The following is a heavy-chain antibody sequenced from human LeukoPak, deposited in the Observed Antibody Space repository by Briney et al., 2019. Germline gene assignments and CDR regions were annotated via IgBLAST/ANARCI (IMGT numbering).Heavy chain of an antibody. CDR1: GFTFSSYA. D-gene: IGHD6-19*01. Sequence: GGSLRLSCAASGFTFSSYAFHWVRQAPGKGLEWVSFISSDGSNKYYADSVKGQFTISRDNSKNTLYLQMNSLRAEDTAVYYCARSFSSGWSYYFDYWGQGTLVTVSS. J-gene: IGHJ4*02. CDR3: ARSFSSGWSYYFDY. CDR2: ISSDGSNK. V-gene: IGHV3-30-3*01.